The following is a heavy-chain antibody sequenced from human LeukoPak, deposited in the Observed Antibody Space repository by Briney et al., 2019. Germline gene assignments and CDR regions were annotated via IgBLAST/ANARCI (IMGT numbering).Heavy chain of an antibody. D-gene: IGHD5-18*01. V-gene: IGHV3-11*04. CDR3: ARRPRGYSYGLVSWDAFDI. Sequence: PGGSLRLSCAASGFTFSDYYMSWIRQAPGKGLEWVSYISSSGSTIYYADSVKGRFTISRDNAKNSLYLQMNSLRAEDTAVYYCARRPRGYSYGLVSWDAFDIWGQGTMVTVSS. CDR2: ISSSGSTI. J-gene: IGHJ3*02. CDR1: GFTFSDYY.